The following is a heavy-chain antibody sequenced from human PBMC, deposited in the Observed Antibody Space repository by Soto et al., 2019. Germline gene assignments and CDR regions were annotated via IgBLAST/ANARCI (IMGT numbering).Heavy chain of an antibody. Sequence: SQTLSLTCTVAAGSIISSSYYWSWIRQPPRKGLEWIGSIYYSGSTYYNPYLKSRVTISVDTSKNQFSLKLSSVTAADTAVYYCARQVGRYSYGYVSYYYGMDVWGQGNTVNVSS. J-gene: IGHJ6*02. CDR1: AGSIISSSYY. V-gene: IGHV4-39*01. CDR3: ARQVGRYSYGYVSYYYGMDV. D-gene: IGHD5-18*01. CDR2: IYYSGST.